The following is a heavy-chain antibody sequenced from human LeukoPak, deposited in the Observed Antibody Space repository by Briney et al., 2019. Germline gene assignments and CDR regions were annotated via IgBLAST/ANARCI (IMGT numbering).Heavy chain of an antibody. CDR1: GGSFSGYY. V-gene: IGHV4-34*01. CDR3: ARGRKSIAARFGAFDI. J-gene: IGHJ3*02. CDR2: INHSGST. D-gene: IGHD6-6*01. Sequence: SETLSLTCAVYGGSFSGYYWSWIRQPPGKGLEWIGEINHSGSTDYNPSLKSRVTISVDTSKNQFSLKLSSVTAADTAVYYCARGRKSIAARFGAFDIWGQGTMVTVSS.